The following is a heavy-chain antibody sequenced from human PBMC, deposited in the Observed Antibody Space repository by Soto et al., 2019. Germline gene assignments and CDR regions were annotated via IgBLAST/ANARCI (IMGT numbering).Heavy chain of an antibody. CDR1: GGTFSSYA. V-gene: IGHV1-69*13. CDR3: AREPQLWEPGPSGDY. D-gene: IGHD1-26*01. CDR2: IIPIFGTA. J-gene: IGHJ4*02. Sequence: ASVKVSCKASGGTFSSYAISWVRQAPGQGLEWMGGIIPIFGTANYAQKFQGRVTITADESTSTAYMELSSLRSEDTAVYYCAREPQLWEPGPSGDYWGQGTLVTVSS.